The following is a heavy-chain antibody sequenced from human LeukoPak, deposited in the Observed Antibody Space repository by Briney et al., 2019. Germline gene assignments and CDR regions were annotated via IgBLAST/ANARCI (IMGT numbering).Heavy chain of an antibody. V-gene: IGHV4-59*02. CDR1: GGSASGHY. Sequence: PSETLSLTWVVSGGSASGHYWDWFRQPPGRGLEWFGYIYASGSANYHPSLKSRVTISLDTSQNLVSLRLTSVTADDTAVYYCAREAPGGSGWTYFDYWGQGSLVTVSS. CDR3: AREAPGGSGWTYFDY. CDR2: IYASGSA. J-gene: IGHJ4*02. D-gene: IGHD6-19*01.